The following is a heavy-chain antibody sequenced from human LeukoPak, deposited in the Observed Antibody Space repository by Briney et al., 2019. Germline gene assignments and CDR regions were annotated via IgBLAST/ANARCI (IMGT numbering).Heavy chain of an antibody. CDR3: AKDRPNYYQSNGHYYRRDGDS. V-gene: IGHV3-33*03. D-gene: IGHD3-22*01. CDR2: IWYDGSNK. J-gene: IGHJ5*01. Sequence: GGSLRLSCAASGFTFSSYGMHWVRQAPGKGLEWVAVIWYDGSNKYYADSVRGRFTISRDNSRYTLYLQMNSLTAEDTAVYYCAKDRPNYYQSNGHYYRRDGDSWGQGTLVTVSS. CDR1: GFTFSSYG.